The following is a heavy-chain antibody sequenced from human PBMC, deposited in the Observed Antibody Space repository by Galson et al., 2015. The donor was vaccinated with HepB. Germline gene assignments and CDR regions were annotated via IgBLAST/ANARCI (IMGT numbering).Heavy chain of an antibody. V-gene: IGHV1-24*01. CDR1: GYTLTELS. CDR3: ATRTGYSSGWYFDY. Sequence: SVKVSCKVSGYTLTELSMHWVRQAPGKGLEWMGGFDPEDGETIYAQKFQGRVTMTEDTSTDTAYMELSSLRSEDTAVYYCATRTGYSSGWYFDYWGQGTLVTVSS. D-gene: IGHD6-19*01. J-gene: IGHJ4*02. CDR2: FDPEDGET.